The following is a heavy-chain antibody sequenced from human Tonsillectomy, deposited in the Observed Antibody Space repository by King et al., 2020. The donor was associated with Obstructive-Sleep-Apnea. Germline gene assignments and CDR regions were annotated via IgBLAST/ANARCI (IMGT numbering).Heavy chain of an antibody. Sequence: VQLVESGAEVKKPGASVKVSCKASGYTFTGYYIHWVRQAPGQGLEWMGWISPNSGATKYAQKFQDSVTMTRDTSFSTAYMDLSRMRSDDTAIYYCARDMSAYDSPSPAYWGQGTLVTVSS. J-gene: IGHJ4*02. V-gene: IGHV1-2*02. CDR2: ISPNSGAT. CDR3: ARDMSAYDSPSPAY. D-gene: IGHD3-10*01. CDR1: GYTFTGYY.